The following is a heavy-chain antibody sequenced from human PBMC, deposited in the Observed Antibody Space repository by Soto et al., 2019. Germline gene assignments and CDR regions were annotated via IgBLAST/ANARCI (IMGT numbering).Heavy chain of an antibody. CDR2: INPNSGGT. CDR3: ARAGDCTNGVCYLTGPMDV. CDR1: GYTFTGYY. J-gene: IGHJ6*02. V-gene: IGHV1-2*02. Sequence: ASVKVSCKASGYTFTGYYMHWVRQAPGQGLEWMGWINPNSGGTNYAQKFQGRVTMTRDTSISTAYMELSRLRSDDTAVYYCARAGDCTNGVCYLTGPMDVCRQGPTVTVSS. D-gene: IGHD2-8*01.